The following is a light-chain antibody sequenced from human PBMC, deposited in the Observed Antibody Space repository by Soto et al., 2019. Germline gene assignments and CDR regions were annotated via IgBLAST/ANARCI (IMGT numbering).Light chain of an antibody. J-gene: IGKJ4*01. CDR1: QSVSSN. Sequence: EIVMTQSPATRSVSPVERSTLSCTASQSVSSNLAWYQQKPGQAPRLLIYGASTRATGIPARFGGSGSGTEFTLTISSLQSEDFAVYYRQQYNNWPPTFGGGTKVDIK. CDR2: GAS. V-gene: IGKV3-15*01. CDR3: QQYNNWPPT.